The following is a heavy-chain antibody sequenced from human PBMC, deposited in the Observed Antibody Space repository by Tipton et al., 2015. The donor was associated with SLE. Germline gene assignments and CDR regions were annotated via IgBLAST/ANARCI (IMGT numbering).Heavy chain of an antibody. CDR1: GGSSWTYY. D-gene: IGHD2-2*01. CDR3: AGGEAQTMPHYFHY. J-gene: IGHJ4*02. V-gene: IGHV4-59*01. CDR2: NYYSGGT. Sequence: TLSLTCTVSGGSSWTYYWSWIRQPPGKGLEWIGYNYYSGGTNYNPSLKSRVTISVDTSKNQFSLKLSSVAAGGTAVYYCAGGEAQTMPHYFHYWGQGTLVTVSS.